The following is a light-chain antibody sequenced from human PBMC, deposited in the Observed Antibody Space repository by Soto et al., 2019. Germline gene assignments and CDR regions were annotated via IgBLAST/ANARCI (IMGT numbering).Light chain of an antibody. V-gene: IGLV2-8*01. J-gene: IGLJ3*02. CDR2: EVS. Sequence: QSAPTQPPSASGSPGQSVTLSCTGTSSNIGGYNFVSWFQQHPGKAPKLMISEVSKRPSGVPDRFSGSKSGNTASLTVSGLQPEDEADYYCSSYAGNNKWVFGGGTKLTVL. CDR1: SSNIGGYNF. CDR3: SSYAGNNKWV.